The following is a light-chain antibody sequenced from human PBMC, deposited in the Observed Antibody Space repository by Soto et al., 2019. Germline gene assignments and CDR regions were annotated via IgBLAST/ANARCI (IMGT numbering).Light chain of an antibody. J-gene: IGKJ2*01. Sequence: EIVLTQSPGTLSLSPGERATLSCRASQSVSSSYFAWYQQKPGQAPRLLIYGASSRATGIPDRFTGSVSGTDFTLTISRLEPEDFAVYYCQQYAVSPYTFGQGTKLEVK. V-gene: IGKV3-20*01. CDR2: GAS. CDR1: QSVSSSY. CDR3: QQYAVSPYT.